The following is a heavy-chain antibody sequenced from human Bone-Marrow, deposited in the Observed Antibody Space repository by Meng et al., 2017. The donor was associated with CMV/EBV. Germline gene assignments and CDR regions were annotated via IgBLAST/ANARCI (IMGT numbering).Heavy chain of an antibody. V-gene: IGHV3-53*01. D-gene: IGHD2-15*01. J-gene: IGHJ3*02. CDR1: GFTVSSNY. CDR2: IYSGGST. Sequence: GESLKISCAASGFTVSSNYMSWVRQAPGKGLEWVSVIYSGGSTYYADSVKGRFTISRDNSKNTLYLQMNSLRAEDTAVYYCAREGGEGDAFDIWGQGTMVTVSS. CDR3: AREGGEGDAFDI.